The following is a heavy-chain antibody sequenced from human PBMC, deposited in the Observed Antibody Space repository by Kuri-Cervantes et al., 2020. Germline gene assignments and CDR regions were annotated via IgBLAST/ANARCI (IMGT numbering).Heavy chain of an antibody. CDR1: GFTFSSYD. CDR2: IGTAGDT. CDR3: ARGFRSGPYSYGFVASYGMDV. J-gene: IGHJ6*02. D-gene: IGHD5-18*01. V-gene: IGHV3-13*01. Sequence: GESLKISCAASGFTFSSYDMHWVRQATGKGLEWVSAIGTAGDTYYPGSVKGRFTISRENAKNSLYLQMNSLRAGDTAVYYCARGFRSGPYSYGFVASYGMDVWGQGTTVTVSS.